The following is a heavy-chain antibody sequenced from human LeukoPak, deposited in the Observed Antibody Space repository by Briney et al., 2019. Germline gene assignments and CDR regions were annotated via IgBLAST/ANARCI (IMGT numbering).Heavy chain of an antibody. J-gene: IGHJ4*02. V-gene: IGHV4-39*01. CDR3: ARQGSGNYLSPVNY. CDR1: GGSISSSSYY. CDR2: IYYGGST. D-gene: IGHD1-26*01. Sequence: PSETLSLTCTVSGGSISSSSYYWGWIRQPPGKGLEWIGTIYYGGSTYYNPSLKSRVTISVDTSKNQFSLKLSSVTAADTAVYYCARQGSGNYLSPVNYWGQGTLVTVSS.